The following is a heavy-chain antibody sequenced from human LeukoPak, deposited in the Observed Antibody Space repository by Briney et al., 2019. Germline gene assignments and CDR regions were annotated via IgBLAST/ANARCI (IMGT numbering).Heavy chain of an antibody. CDR3: ASPFNPDSPDNWFDP. V-gene: IGHV3-74*01. J-gene: IGHJ5*02. CDR1: GFTFSSYW. CDR2: INSDGSST. Sequence: GSLRLSCAASGFTFSSYWMHWVRQAPGKGLVWVSRINSDGSSTSYADSVKGRFTISRDNAKNTLYLQMNSLRAEDTAVYYCASPFNPDSPDNWFDPWGQGTLVTVSS. D-gene: IGHD1-14*01.